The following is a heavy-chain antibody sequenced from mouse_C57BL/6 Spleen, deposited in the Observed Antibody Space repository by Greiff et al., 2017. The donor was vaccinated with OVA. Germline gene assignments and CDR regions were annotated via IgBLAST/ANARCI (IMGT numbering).Heavy chain of an antibody. CDR3: ARSGYDYDAWFAY. Sequence: EVQLQQSGPELVKPGASVKISCKASGYTFTDYYMNWVKQSHGKSLEWIGDINPNNGGTIYNQKFKGKATLTVDKSSSTAYMELRSLTSEDTAVYYCARSGYDYDAWFAYWGQGTLVTVSA. CDR2: INPNNGGT. D-gene: IGHD2-4*01. J-gene: IGHJ3*01. V-gene: IGHV1-26*01. CDR1: GYTFTDYY.